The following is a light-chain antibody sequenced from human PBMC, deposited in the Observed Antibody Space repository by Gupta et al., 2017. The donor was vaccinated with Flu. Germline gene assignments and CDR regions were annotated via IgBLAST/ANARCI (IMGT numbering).Light chain of an antibody. V-gene: IGLV3-25*03. Sequence: SDELPQPPSVSVSQGQTATITCSGDTLSTQYRYWYQQNPVQATVLVIFKDTERPCVIPERSSGSNLGTIVTLTISGVCAEDEPHYYCQSAYNIFTYALFGG. CDR3: QSAYNIFTYAL. J-gene: IGLJ2*01. CDR2: KDT. CDR1: TLSTQY.